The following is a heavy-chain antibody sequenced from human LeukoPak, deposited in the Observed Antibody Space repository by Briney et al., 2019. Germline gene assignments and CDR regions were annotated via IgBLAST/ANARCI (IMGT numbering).Heavy chain of an antibody. CDR1: GGSFSGYY. CDR3: ARGRQWLGRAFDY. D-gene: IGHD6-19*01. J-gene: IGHJ4*02. Sequence: SETLSLTCAVYGGSFSGYYWSWIRQPPGKGLEWIGEINHSGSTNYNPSLKSRVTISVDTSKNQFSLKLSSVTAADTAVYYCARGRQWLGRAFDYWGQGTLVTVSS. CDR2: INHSGST. V-gene: IGHV4-34*01.